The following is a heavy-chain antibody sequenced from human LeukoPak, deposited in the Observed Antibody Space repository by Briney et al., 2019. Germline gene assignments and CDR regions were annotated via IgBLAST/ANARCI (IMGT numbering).Heavy chain of an antibody. V-gene: IGHV3-23*01. CDR3: AKSLSTMTYYYYMDV. CDR1: GGSISSSN. J-gene: IGHJ6*03. Sequence: GTLSLTCVVSGGSISSSNWWSWVRQPPGKRLEWVSAITGSGDRTYYADSVKGHFTISRDNSKNTLYLQMNSLRAEDTAIYYCAKSLSTMTYYYYMDVWGKGTTVTISS. D-gene: IGHD4-17*01. CDR2: ITGSGDRT.